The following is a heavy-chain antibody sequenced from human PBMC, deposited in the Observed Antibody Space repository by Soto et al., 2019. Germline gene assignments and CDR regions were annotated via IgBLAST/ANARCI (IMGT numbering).Heavy chain of an antibody. D-gene: IGHD2-2*01. J-gene: IGHJ4*02. V-gene: IGHV3-48*01. Sequence: EVQLVESGGGLVQPGGSLRLSCAASGFTFSSYSMNWVRQAPGKGLEWVSYISSSSSTKYSADSVKGRFTISRDNAKNSLYLQMNSLRAEDTAVYYCARGRDIVVVPAAYFDYRGQGTLVTVSS. CDR1: GFTFSSYS. CDR2: ISSSSSTK. CDR3: ARGRDIVVVPAAYFDY.